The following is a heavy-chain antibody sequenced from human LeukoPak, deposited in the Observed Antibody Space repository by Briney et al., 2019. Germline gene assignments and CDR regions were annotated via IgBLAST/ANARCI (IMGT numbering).Heavy chain of an antibody. Sequence: ASVRVSCKASGYTFTDYYIHWVRQAPGQGLEWMAWMSPNSGGTNYAQKFQGRVTMTRDTSISTAYMELSRLRFDDTAVYYCARNKEGKSLDYWGQGTLVTVSS. J-gene: IGHJ4*02. V-gene: IGHV1-2*02. CDR1: GYTFTDYY. CDR3: ARNKEGKSLDY. CDR2: MSPNSGGT.